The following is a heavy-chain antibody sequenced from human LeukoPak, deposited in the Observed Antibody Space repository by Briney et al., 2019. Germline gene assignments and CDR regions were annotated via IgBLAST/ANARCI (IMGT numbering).Heavy chain of an antibody. CDR1: GYTFTGYY. D-gene: IGHD3-22*01. CDR2: INPNSGGT. V-gene: IGHV1-2*06. Sequence: ASVKVSCKASGYTFTGYYMHWVRQAPGQGLEWMGRINPNSGGTNYAQKFQGRVTITRDTSISTAYMELSRLRSDDTAVYYCARGTALYYYDSSGYGDLNYYFDYWGQGTLVTVSS. CDR3: ARGTALYYYDSSGYGDLNYYFDY. J-gene: IGHJ4*02.